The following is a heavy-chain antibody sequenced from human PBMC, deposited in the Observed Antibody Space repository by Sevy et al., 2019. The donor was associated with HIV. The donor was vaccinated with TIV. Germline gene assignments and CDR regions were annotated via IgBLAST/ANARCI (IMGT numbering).Heavy chain of an antibody. J-gene: IGHJ4*02. V-gene: IGHV5-51*01. CDR2: IYPGDSDT. Sequence: GESLKISCKGSGYSFTNCWIGWVRQMPGKGLEWMRIIYPGDSDTRYSPSFQGQVTISADKSISTAYLQWSSLKASDTAMYYCGRHTAPHCSSTSYYRPSDRFFDYWGQGTLVTVSS. D-gene: IGHD2-2*01. CDR1: GYSFTNCW. CDR3: GRHTAPHCSSTSYYRPSDRFFDY.